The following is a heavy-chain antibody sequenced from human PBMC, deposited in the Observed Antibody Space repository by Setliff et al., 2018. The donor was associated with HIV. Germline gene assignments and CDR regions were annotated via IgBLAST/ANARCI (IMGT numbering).Heavy chain of an antibody. CDR1: GGSISGSNSY. CDR3: ARKNRYCSGGSCYYFDS. CDR2: IYSGGSA. J-gene: IGHJ4*02. D-gene: IGHD2-15*01. V-gene: IGHV4-39*01. Sequence: SETLSLTCTVSGGSISGSNSYWGWIRQPPGKGLEWIGNIYSGGSAYYNPSLKSRITTSVDTSKNQFSLRLSSVTAADTAVYYCARKNRYCSGGSCYYFDSWGLGTLVTVSS.